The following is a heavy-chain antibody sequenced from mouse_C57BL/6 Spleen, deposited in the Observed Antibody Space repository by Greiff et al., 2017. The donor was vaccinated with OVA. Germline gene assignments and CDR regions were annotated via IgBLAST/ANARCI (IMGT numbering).Heavy chain of an antibody. J-gene: IGHJ3*01. CDR1: GYAFSSYW. D-gene: IGHD2-2*01. Sequence: VKLQESGAELVKPGASVKISCKASGYAFSSYWMNWVKQRPGKGLEWIGKIYPGDGDTNYNGKFKGKATLTADKSSSTAYMQLSSLTSEDSAVYFCARRSYVYDGAWVAYWGQGTLVTVSA. V-gene: IGHV1-80*01. CDR3: ARRSYVYDGAWVAY. CDR2: IYPGDGDT.